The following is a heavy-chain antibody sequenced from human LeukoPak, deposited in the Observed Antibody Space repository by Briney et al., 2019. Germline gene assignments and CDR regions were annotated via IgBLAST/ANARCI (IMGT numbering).Heavy chain of an antibody. J-gene: IGHJ3*02. D-gene: IGHD3-10*01. CDR1: GFTFSRYG. V-gene: IGHV3-7*01. CDR2: IKQDGSEK. CDR3: ARYMVRGVIIYAAFDI. Sequence: PGGTLRLSCAASGFTFSRYGVTWVRQAPGKGLEWVANIKQDGSEKYYVDSVKGRFTISRDNAKNSLYLQMNSLRAEDTAVYYCARYMVRGVIIYAAFDIWGQGTMVTVSS.